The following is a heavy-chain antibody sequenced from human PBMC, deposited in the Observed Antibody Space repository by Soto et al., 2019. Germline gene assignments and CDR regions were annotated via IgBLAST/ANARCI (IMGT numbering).Heavy chain of an antibody. Sequence: SETLSLTCAVHGGSFSGYYWSWIRQPPGKGLEWIGEINHSGSTNYNPSLKSRVTISVDTSKNQFSLKLSSVTAADTAVYYCAREDYYGSGSDYKYYYYYLDVWGKGTTVTVSS. CDR1: GGSFSGYY. CDR3: AREDYYGSGSDYKYYYYYLDV. D-gene: IGHD3-10*01. V-gene: IGHV4-34*01. J-gene: IGHJ6*03. CDR2: INHSGST.